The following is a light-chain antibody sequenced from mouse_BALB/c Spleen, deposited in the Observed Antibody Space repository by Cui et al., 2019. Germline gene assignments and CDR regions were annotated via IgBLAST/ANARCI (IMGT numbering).Light chain of an antibody. V-gene: IGKV4-68*01. Sequence: QTVLTQSPALMSASPGEKVTMTCSASSSVSYMYWYQQKPRSSPKPWIYLTSNLASGVPARFSGSGSGTSYSLTISSMEAEDAATYYCQQWSNNPLTFGAGTKLELK. CDR1: SSVSY. CDR2: LTS. CDR3: QQWSNNPLT. J-gene: IGKJ5*01.